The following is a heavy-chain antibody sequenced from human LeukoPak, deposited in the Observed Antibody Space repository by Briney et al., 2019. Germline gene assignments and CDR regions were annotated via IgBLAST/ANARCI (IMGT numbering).Heavy chain of an antibody. J-gene: IGHJ4*02. D-gene: IGHD3-3*01. CDR2: IYPGDSDT. V-gene: IGHV5-51*01. CDR3: ARHGLYDFWSGYSKIYFDY. CDR1: GYSFTSYW. Sequence: GESLKISCKGSGYSFTSYWIGWVRQMPGKGLEWMGIIYPGDSDTRYSPSFQGQVTISADKSISTAYLQWSSLKASDTDMYYCARHGLYDFWSGYSKIYFDYWGQGTLVTVSS.